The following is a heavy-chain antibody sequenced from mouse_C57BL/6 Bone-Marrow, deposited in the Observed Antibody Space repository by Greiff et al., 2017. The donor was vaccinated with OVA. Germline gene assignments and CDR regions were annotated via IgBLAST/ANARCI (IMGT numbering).Heavy chain of an antibody. V-gene: IGHV1-69*01. Sequence: VQLQQSGAELVMPGASVKLSCKASGYTFTSYWMHWVKQRPGQGLEWIGEIDPSDSYTNYNQKFKGKSTLTVDKSSSTAYMQLSSLTSEDSAVYYCAIDSSGQFAYWGQGTLVTVSA. D-gene: IGHD3-2*02. CDR2: IDPSDSYT. CDR1: GYTFTSYW. CDR3: AIDSSGQFAY. J-gene: IGHJ3*01.